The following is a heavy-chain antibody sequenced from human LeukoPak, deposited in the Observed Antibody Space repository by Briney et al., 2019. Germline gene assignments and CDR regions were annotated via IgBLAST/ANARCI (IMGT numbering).Heavy chain of an antibody. J-gene: IGHJ4*02. CDR1: GVSFNDYY. CDR3: TRMTTGHDY. V-gene: IGHV4-34*01. CDR2: INHSGYT. Sequence: SETLSLTCPVSGVSFNDYYWSWVRQTPGKGLEWIGEINHSGYTNDSPSLKSRVTISTDTSRKQFSLNLRSVTVADTGIYYCTRMTTGHDYWSQGTLVTVSS. D-gene: IGHD4-17*01.